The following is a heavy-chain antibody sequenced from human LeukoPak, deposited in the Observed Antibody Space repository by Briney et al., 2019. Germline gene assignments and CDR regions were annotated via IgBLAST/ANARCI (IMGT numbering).Heavy chain of an antibody. CDR2: IYYNGNT. V-gene: IGHV4-59*12. J-gene: IGHJ4*02. CDR1: GRSISSYY. D-gene: IGHD6-13*01. CDR3: ARDPASGYSTKRYYFDY. Sequence: SETLSLTCTVSGRSISSYYWSWIRQPPGKGLEWIGYIYYNGNTNYNPSLKSRLTISVDTSKNQFSLKLTSVTAADTAVYFCARDPASGYSTKRYYFDYWGQGTLVTVSS.